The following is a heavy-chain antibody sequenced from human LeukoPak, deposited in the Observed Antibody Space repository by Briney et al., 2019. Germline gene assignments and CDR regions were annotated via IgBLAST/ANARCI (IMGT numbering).Heavy chain of an antibody. CDR3: AGGRASYDFWSGYLFDY. D-gene: IGHD3-3*01. Sequence: SETLSLTCAVYGGPFSGYYWSWIRQSPGKGLEWIGEINHSGSTNYNPSLKSRVTISVDTSKNQFSLKLSSVTAADMAVYYCAGGRASYDFWSGYLFDYWGQGTLVTVSS. V-gene: IGHV4-34*01. CDR1: GGPFSGYY. J-gene: IGHJ4*02. CDR2: INHSGST.